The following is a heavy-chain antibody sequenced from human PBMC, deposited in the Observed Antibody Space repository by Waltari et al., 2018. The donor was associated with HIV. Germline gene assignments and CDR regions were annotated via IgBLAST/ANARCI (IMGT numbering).Heavy chain of an antibody. CDR3: AKGYYGMDV. J-gene: IGHJ6*02. CDR2: ISGNSGDI. Sequence: EVQLVEAGGGLVQPGRSLRLSCAALGFHFDDYAMHWVRQPPGKGLEWVSGISGNSGDIGYADSVKGRFTISRDNAKNSLYLQMNRLRGEDTALYYWAKGYYGMDVWGQGTTVTVSS. CDR1: GFHFDDYA. V-gene: IGHV3-9*01.